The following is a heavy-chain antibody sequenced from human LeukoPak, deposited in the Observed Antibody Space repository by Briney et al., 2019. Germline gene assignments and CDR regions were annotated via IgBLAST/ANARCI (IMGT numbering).Heavy chain of an antibody. CDR3: ARERPGDSSGYDGPKPDAYFDY. Sequence: GRSLRLSCAASGFTVSSNYMSWVRQAPGKGLEWVSVIYSGGSTYYADSVKGRFTISRDNSKNTLYLQMNSLRAEDTAVYYCARERPGDSSGYDGPKPDAYFDYWGQGTLVTVSS. J-gene: IGHJ4*02. CDR1: GFTVSSNY. D-gene: IGHD3-22*01. CDR2: IYSGGST. V-gene: IGHV3-53*01.